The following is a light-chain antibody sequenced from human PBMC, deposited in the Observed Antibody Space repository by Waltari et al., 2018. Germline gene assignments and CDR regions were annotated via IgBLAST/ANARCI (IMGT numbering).Light chain of an antibody. CDR2: VVN. J-gene: IGLJ2*01. CDR1: SGDIGGSDF. Sequence: QSALTQPASVSASPGQSLTIPCTGTSGDIGGSDFVSWYQHHPGRAPKVLIFVVNHRPTGIPVRFSGSKTGNTASLTISRLQAEDDADYYCSSPSTNNVFVFGGGTKVTGL. CDR3: SSPSTNNVFV. V-gene: IGLV2-14*01.